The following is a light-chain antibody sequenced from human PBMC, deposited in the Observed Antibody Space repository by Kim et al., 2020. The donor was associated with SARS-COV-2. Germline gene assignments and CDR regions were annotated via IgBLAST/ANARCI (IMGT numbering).Light chain of an antibody. CDR2: WAS. J-gene: IGKJ2*01. CDR3: QQYYSTPYT. CDR1: QSVLYSSNNLNY. Sequence: RDTINCKSSQSVLYSSNNLNYLAWYQQKPGQPPKLLIYWASTRESGVPDRFSGSGSGTDFTLTISSLQAEDVAVYYCQQYYSTPYTFGQGTKLEI. V-gene: IGKV4-1*01.